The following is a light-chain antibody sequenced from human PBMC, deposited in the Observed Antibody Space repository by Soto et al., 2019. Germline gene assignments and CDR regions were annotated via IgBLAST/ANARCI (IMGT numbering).Light chain of an antibody. CDR3: SSYTGGTPSYV. CDR2: EVT. Sequence: QSALAQPPSASGSPGQSVTISCTGTSSDVGGYDYVSWYQQHPGKAPKLMIYEVTIRPSGVSDRFSGSKSGNTASLTVSGLQAEDEADYYCSSYTGGTPSYVFATGTKVTVL. J-gene: IGLJ1*01. CDR1: SSDVGGYDY. V-gene: IGLV2-8*01.